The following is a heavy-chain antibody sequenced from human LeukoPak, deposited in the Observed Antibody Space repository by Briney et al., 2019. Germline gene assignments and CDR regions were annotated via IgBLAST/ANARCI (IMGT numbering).Heavy chain of an antibody. CDR3: ARGSIVGATFDYFDY. J-gene: IGHJ4*02. CDR1: GYTFTSYG. V-gene: IGHV1-2*02. D-gene: IGHD1-26*01. CDR2: INPNSGGT. Sequence: ASVKVSCKASGYTFTSYGISWVRQAPGQGLEWMGWINPNSGGTNYAQKFQGRVTMTRDTSISTAYMDLSRLRSDDTAVYYCARGSIVGATFDYFDYWGQGALVTVSS.